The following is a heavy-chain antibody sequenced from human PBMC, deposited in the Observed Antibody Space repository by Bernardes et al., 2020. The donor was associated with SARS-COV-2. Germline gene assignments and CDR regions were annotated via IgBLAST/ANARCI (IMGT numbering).Heavy chain of an antibody. Sequence: ASLKDYCKASGYTFTGYYMHWVRQAPGQGLEWMGWINPNSGGTNYAQKFQGRVTMTRDTSISTAYMELSRLRSDDTAVYYCARDREVEQLVLDWDYYFDYWGQGTLVTVSS. CDR2: INPNSGGT. D-gene: IGHD6-13*01. J-gene: IGHJ4*02. CDR3: ARDREVEQLVLDWDYYFDY. V-gene: IGHV1-2*02. CDR1: GYTFTGYY.